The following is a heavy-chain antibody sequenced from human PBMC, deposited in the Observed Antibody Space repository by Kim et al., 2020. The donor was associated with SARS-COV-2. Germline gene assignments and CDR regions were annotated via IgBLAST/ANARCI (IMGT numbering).Heavy chain of an antibody. V-gene: IGHV3-30*01. J-gene: IGHJ4*02. D-gene: IGHD4-17*01. CDR3: ARGPQQTVGDY. Sequence: KYYADSVKGRFTISRDNSKNTLYLQMNSLRAEDTAVYYCARGPQQTVGDYWGQGTLVTVSS. CDR2: K.